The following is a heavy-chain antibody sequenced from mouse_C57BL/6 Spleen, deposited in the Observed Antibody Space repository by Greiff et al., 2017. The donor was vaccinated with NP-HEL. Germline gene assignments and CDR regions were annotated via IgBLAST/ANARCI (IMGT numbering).Heavy chain of an antibody. J-gene: IGHJ3*01. Sequence: DVMLVESGGGLVKPGGSLKLSCAASGFTFSSYAMSWVRQTPEKRLEWVATISDGGSYTYYPDNVKGRFTISRDNAKNNLYLQMSHLKSEDTAMYYCAREGYYDYDEAWFAYWGQGTLVTVSA. CDR1: GFTFSSYA. CDR3: AREGYYDYDEAWFAY. D-gene: IGHD2-4*01. V-gene: IGHV5-4*01. CDR2: ISDGGSYT.